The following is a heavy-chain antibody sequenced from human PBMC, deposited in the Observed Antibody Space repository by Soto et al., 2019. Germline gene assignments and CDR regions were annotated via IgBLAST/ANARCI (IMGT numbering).Heavy chain of an antibody. CDR2: ISGSGGST. CDR3: AKGGYSSSSGAFDI. J-gene: IGHJ3*02. Sequence: GGSMRLSCAASGFTFSSYAMSWVRQAPGKGLEWVAAISGSGGSTYYSASGKGRFTISRDNSKNTLYLKMNSLRAEDTAVYYCAKGGYSSSSGAFDIWGQGTMVTVSS. D-gene: IGHD6-6*01. V-gene: IGHV3-23*01. CDR1: GFTFSSYA.